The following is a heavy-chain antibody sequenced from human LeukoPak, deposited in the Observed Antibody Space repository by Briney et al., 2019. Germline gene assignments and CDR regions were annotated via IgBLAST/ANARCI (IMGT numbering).Heavy chain of an antibody. D-gene: IGHD3-22*01. CDR1: GFTFSSYA. CDR2: ISGSAGNT. CDR3: AKVSLYYYDSSGYPSPDY. Sequence: PGGSLRLSRIASGFTFSSYAMSWVRQAPGKGLEWVSAISGSAGNTYYADSVKGRFTISRDNSKNTLYLQMNSLRVGDTAVYYCAKVSLYYYDSSGYPSPDYWGQGTLVTVSS. V-gene: IGHV3-23*01. J-gene: IGHJ4*02.